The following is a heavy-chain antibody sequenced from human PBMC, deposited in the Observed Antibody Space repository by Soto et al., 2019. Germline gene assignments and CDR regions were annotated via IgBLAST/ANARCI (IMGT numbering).Heavy chain of an antibody. CDR2: IDWDDDK. CDR3: AHLLGSWDRYYYYYFMYV. CDR1: GFSLSTSGLG. Sequence: QITLKESGPTLVKPTQTLTLTCTFSGFSLSTSGLGVGWIRQPQGKALEWLALIDWDDDKRYSPSLKSRLTITTDTSKTQVVLTMTNRDPVDTATYYLAHLLGSWDRYYYYYFMYVWCKGTTVTVSS. D-gene: IGHD6-13*01. V-gene: IGHV2-5*02. J-gene: IGHJ6*03.